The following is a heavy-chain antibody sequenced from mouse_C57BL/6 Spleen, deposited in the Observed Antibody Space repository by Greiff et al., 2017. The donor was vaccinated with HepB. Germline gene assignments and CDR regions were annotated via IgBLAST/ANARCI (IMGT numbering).Heavy chain of an antibody. D-gene: IGHD1-1*01. CDR1: GYTFTSYW. CDR3: ASGSSYDYYAMDY. V-gene: IGHV1-72*01. CDR2: IDPNSGGT. J-gene: IGHJ4*01. Sequence: QVQLKQPGAELVKPGASVKLSCKASGYTFTSYWMHWVKQRPGRGLEWIGRIDPNSGGTKYNEKFKSKATLTVDKPSSTAYMQLSSLTSEDSAVYYCASGSSYDYYAMDYWGQGTSVTVSS.